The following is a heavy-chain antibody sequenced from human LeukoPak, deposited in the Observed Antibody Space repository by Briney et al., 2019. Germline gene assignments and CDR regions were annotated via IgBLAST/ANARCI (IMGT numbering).Heavy chain of an antibody. CDR2: IYSGGYT. J-gene: IGHJ3*02. V-gene: IGHV3-53*01. CDR3: ARGAREAFDI. CDR1: GFTVSSNY. Sequence: GGSLRLSCAASGFTVSSNYMSWVRQAPGKGLEWVSVIYSGGYTYYADSVKGRFTVSRDNSKNTLFLQMNSLRAEDTAVYYCARGAREAFDIWGQGTMVTVSS.